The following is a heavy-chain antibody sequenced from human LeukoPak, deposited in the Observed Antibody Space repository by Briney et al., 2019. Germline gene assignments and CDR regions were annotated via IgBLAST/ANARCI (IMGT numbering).Heavy chain of an antibody. V-gene: IGHV3-7*01. D-gene: IGHD1-26*01. CDR1: GFTFSNYS. CDR2: IKLDGSEK. Sequence: GGSLRCSGAASGFTFSNYSMSWVRQAPGNGLKWVANIKLDGSEKYYVDSVKGRFTISRDNAKNSLYLQMNSLSARDTAVYYCARATKPYAFDIWGQGTMVTVSS. CDR3: ARATKPYAFDI. J-gene: IGHJ3*02.